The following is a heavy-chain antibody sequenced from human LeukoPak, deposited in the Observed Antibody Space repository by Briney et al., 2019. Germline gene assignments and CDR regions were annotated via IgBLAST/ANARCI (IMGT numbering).Heavy chain of an antibody. Sequence: RGGSLKISCQGSGYHFTSYSICGVRQMPGKGLGCVGIIYPGEYVTRYSSSVQSQCTITADKSITTAYLDSSSLKASDTAMYYCARLWENCSGGSCYRSARNWFDSWGQGTLVTVSS. V-gene: IGHV5-51*01. D-gene: IGHD2-15*01. J-gene: IGHJ5*01. CDR1: GYHFTSYS. CDR2: IYPGEYVT. CDR3: ARLWENCSGGSCYRSARNWFDS.